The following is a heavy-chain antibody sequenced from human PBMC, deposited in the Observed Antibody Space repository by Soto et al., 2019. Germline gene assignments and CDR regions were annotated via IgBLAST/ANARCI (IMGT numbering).Heavy chain of an antibody. Sequence: GASVKVSCKTSGFTFNVYGIHWVRQAPGQGLEWMGGLIPIYDEPNYAQKFQGRVTITADKSTATVYLELNSLRSEGTAVYFCARVRDPHLDHYGLDVWGQGTTVTVSS. V-gene: IGHV1-69*06. J-gene: IGHJ6*02. CDR1: GFTFNVYG. CDR2: LIPIYDEP. CDR3: ARVRDPHLDHYGLDV.